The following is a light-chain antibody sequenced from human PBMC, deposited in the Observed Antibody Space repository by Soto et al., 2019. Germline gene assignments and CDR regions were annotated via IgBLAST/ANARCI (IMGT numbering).Light chain of an antibody. CDR2: DTS. CDR1: QSLSSSY. J-gene: IGKJ4*01. CDR3: HHYGSAPVT. Sequence: EIVLTQSPATLSLSPGERATLSCEASQSLSSSYLDWYQQKPGLAPRLLIYDTSTRATGIPARFSGSGSGTDFTLTISRLEPEECALYYCHHYGSAPVTFGGWTKVEIK. V-gene: IGKV3D-20*01.